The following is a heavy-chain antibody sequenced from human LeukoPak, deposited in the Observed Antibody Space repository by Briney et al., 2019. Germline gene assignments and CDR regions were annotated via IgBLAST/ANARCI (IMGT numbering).Heavy chain of an antibody. CDR1: GGSISSYY. V-gene: IGHV4-59*08. J-gene: IGHJ5*02. CDR3: ARQKVILDWFDP. CDR2: IYYSGST. D-gene: IGHD3-22*01. Sequence: SETLSLTCTVSGGSISSYYRSWIRQPPGKGLEWIGYIYYSGSTNYNPSLKSRVTISVDTSKNQFSLKLSSVTAADTAVYYCARQKVILDWFDPWGQGTLVTVSS.